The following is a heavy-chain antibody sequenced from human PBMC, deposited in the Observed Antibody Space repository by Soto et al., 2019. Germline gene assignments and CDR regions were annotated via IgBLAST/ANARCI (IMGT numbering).Heavy chain of an antibody. Sequence: DVQLVESGGGLVQPGRSLRLSCAASGFTFDDYAMHWVRQAPGKGLEWVSGISWNSGSIGYADSVKGRFTISRDNAKNSLYLHMNSLRAEDTALYYCAHAGNIAATIDAFDIWGQGRMVTVSS. CDR3: AHAGNIAATIDAFDI. V-gene: IGHV3-9*01. CDR1: GFTFDDYA. D-gene: IGHD6-13*01. CDR2: ISWNSGSI. J-gene: IGHJ3*02.